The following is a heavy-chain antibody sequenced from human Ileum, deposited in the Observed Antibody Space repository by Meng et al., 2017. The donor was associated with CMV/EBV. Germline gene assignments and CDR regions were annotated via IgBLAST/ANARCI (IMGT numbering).Heavy chain of an antibody. D-gene: IGHD3-22*01. CDR1: GFTFSIYE. J-gene: IGHJ5*02. CDR2: ISSSGTTI. V-gene: IGHV3-48*03. Sequence: GGSLRLSCAASGFTFSIYEMNWVRQAPGKGLEWVSYISSSGTTIYYADSVKGRFTISRDNAKNSLCLQMNSLRAEDTAVYYCTRGVYDSSGYYYPWGPGTLVTVSS. CDR3: TRGVYDSSGYYYP.